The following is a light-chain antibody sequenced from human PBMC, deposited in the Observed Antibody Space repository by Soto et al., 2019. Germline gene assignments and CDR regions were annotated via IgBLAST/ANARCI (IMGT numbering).Light chain of an antibody. CDR1: QSVSSSY. CDR3: QQFGSSPLLT. CDR2: GAS. Sequence: EIVLTQSPGTLSLSPGERATLSCRATQSVSSSYLAWYQQKPGQAPRLLIYGASSRATGIRDRFSGSGSGTDFTLTISRLEPEDFAVYYCQQFGSSPLLTFGQGTKVDIK. J-gene: IGKJ1*01. V-gene: IGKV3-20*01.